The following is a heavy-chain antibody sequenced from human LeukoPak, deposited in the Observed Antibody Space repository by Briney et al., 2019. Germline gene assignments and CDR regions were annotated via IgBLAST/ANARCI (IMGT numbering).Heavy chain of an antibody. D-gene: IGHD6-13*01. Sequence: NTSETLSLTCAVYGGSFSGYYWSWIRQHPGKGLEWIGYIYYSGSTYYNPSLKSRVTISVDTSKNQFSLKLSSVTAADTAVYYCARGSSSWYGGYFQHWGQGTLVTVSS. CDR1: GGSFSGYY. CDR3: ARGSSSWYGGYFQH. CDR2: IYYSGST. J-gene: IGHJ1*01. V-gene: IGHV4-31*11.